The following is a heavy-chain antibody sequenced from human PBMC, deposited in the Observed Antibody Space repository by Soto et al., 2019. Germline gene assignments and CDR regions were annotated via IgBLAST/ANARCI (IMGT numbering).Heavy chain of an antibody. Sequence: SVKVSCKASGGTFSSYAISWVRQAPGQGLEWMGGIIPIFGTANYAQKFQGRVTITADKSTSTAYMELSSLRSEDTAVYYCARGRYYYDSSGYKSGNWFDPWGQGTLVTVSS. CDR2: IIPIFGTA. V-gene: IGHV1-69*06. CDR3: ARGRYYYDSSGYKSGNWFDP. CDR1: GGTFSSYA. J-gene: IGHJ5*02. D-gene: IGHD3-22*01.